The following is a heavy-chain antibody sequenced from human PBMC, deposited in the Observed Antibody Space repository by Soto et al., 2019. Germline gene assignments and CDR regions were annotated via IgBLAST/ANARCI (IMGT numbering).Heavy chain of an antibody. V-gene: IGHV3-21*01. J-gene: IGHJ6*03. CDR2: ISSSSSYI. CDR1: GFTFSSYS. Sequence: GGSLRLSCAASGFTFSSYSMNWVRQAPEKGLEWVSSISSSSSYIYYADSVKGRFTISRDNAKNSLYLQMNSLRAEDTAVYYCARQDGYYYYYMDVWGKGTTVTVSS. CDR3: ARQDGYYYYYMDV.